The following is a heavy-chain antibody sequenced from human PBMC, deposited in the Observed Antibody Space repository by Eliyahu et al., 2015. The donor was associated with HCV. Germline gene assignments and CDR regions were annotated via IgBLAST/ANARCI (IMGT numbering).Heavy chain of an antibody. CDR3: AKDRGGEQLAPGGY. CDR2: ISYDGSNK. Sequence: QVQLVESGGGVVQPGRSLRLSCAASGFTFSSYGMHWVRQAPGKGLGWVAVISYDGSNKYYADSVKGRFTISRDNSKNTLYLQMNSLRAEDTAVYYCAKDRGGEQLAPGGYWGQGTLVTVSS. V-gene: IGHV3-30*18. J-gene: IGHJ4*02. CDR1: GFTFSSYG. D-gene: IGHD6-6*01.